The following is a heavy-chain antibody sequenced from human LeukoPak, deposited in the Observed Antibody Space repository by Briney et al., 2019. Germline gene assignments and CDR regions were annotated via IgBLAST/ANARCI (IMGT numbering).Heavy chain of an antibody. CDR3: ARGLRQGSAWSWGPKEKSYQYMDV. Sequence: SETLSLTCGVSGGAFSSHYWTWIRQPPGKGLEWIGEINPRGSTNYNPSLESRVTVSADTSRNQLSLSLTSVTAADSAVYFCARGLRQGSAWSWGPKEKSYQYMDVWGTGTTVIVSP. V-gene: IGHV4-34*01. CDR1: GGAFSSHY. D-gene: IGHD6-19*01. J-gene: IGHJ6*04. CDR2: INPRGST.